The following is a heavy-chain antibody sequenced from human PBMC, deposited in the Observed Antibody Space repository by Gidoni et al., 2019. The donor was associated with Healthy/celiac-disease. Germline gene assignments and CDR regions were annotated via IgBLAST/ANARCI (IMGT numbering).Heavy chain of an antibody. D-gene: IGHD3-22*01. V-gene: IGHV1-46*01. J-gene: IGHJ3*02. CDR1: GYTFTSYY. CDR3: AKPTYYYDSSGYRNDAFDI. Sequence: QVQLVQSGAEVKKPGASVKVFCKASGYTFTSYYMHWVRQAPGQGLEWMGIINPSGGSTSYAQKFQGRVTMTRDTSTSTVYMELSSLRSEDTAVYYCAKPTYYYDSSGYRNDAFDIWGQGTMVTVSS. CDR2: INPSGGST.